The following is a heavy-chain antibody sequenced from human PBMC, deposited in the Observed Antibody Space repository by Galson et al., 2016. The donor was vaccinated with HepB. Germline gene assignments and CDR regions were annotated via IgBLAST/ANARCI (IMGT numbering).Heavy chain of an antibody. CDR2: ISYDGSNT. V-gene: IGHV3-30-3*01. D-gene: IGHD5-18*01. Sequence: SLRLSCAASEFTFSNYDMHWVRQTPGKGLEWVALISYDGSNTYYADSIKGRFTISRDNSKNTLYLQMNSLRAEDTTAYYCAKDKDFRGYSYGYDPTPFDYWGQGTLVTVSS. CDR3: AKDKDFRGYSYGYDPTPFDY. J-gene: IGHJ4*02. CDR1: EFTFSNYD.